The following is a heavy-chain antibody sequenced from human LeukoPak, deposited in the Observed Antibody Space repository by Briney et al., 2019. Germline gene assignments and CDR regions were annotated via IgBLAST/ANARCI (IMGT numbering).Heavy chain of an antibody. Sequence: SETLSLTCAVYGGSFSGYYWSWIRQPPGKGLEWIGEINHSGSTNYNPSLKGRVTISVDTSKNQFSLKLSSVTAADTAVYYCALSGRFYDYWGQGTLVTVSS. J-gene: IGHJ4*02. CDR1: GGSFSGYY. CDR2: INHSGST. V-gene: IGHV4-34*01. D-gene: IGHD1-26*01. CDR3: ALSGRFYDY.